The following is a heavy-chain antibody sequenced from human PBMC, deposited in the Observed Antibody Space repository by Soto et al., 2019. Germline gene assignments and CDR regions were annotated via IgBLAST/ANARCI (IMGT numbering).Heavy chain of an antibody. V-gene: IGHV4-30-4*01. Sequence: PSETLSLTCTVSGGSLNSGYYYWSWIRQPPGKGLEWIGYIYYSGNTYHNPSLKSRINISIDTSKNQLSLKLSSVTAADTAVYYCSTVPTYYYDRSGYANAFDIWGPGTMVNVSS. J-gene: IGHJ3*02. D-gene: IGHD3-22*01. CDR1: GGSLNSGYYY. CDR3: STVPTYYYDRSGYANAFDI. CDR2: IYYSGNT.